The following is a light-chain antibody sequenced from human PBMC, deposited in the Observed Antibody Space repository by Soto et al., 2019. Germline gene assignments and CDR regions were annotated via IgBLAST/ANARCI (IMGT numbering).Light chain of an antibody. CDR3: QQYGRSPT. V-gene: IGKV3-15*01. CDR1: QSVSSN. CDR2: GAS. J-gene: IGKJ1*01. Sequence: IVMTQAPATLSVSPGERATLSCRASQSVSSNLAWYQQKPGQAPRLLIYGASTRATGIPARFSGSGSGTEFTLTISSLQSEDFAVYYCQQYGRSPTFGQGTKVDI.